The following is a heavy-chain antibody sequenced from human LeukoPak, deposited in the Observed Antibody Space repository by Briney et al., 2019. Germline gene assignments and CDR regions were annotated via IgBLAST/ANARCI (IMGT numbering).Heavy chain of an antibody. CDR1: GFTFSNAW. D-gene: IGHD3-22*01. J-gene: IGHJ4*02. V-gene: IGHV3-23*01. CDR3: AKLRLYDSSGYDY. CDR2: ISDGGDST. Sequence: GGSLRLSCAASGFTFSNAWMSWVRQAPGKGLEWVSSISDGGDSTYYADSVKGRFTISRDNSKNTLYLQMNSLRAEDTAVYYCAKLRLYDSSGYDYWGQGTLVTVSS.